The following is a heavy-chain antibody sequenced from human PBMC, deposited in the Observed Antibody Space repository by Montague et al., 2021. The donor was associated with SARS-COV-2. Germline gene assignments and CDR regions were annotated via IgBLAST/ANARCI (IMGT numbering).Heavy chain of an antibody. D-gene: IGHD3-3*01. CDR3: ARHGLAGITIFGVVTPRGGLDI. CDR2: IYYSGST. J-gene: IGHJ3*02. Sequence: SETLSLTCTVSGGSISSGGYYWGWIRQHPGKGLEWIGYIYYSGSTYYNPSLKSRVTISVDTSKNQFSLKLSSVTAADTAVYYCARHGLAGITIFGVVTPRGGLDIWGQGTMVTVSS. CDR1: GGSISSGGYY. V-gene: IGHV4-39*01.